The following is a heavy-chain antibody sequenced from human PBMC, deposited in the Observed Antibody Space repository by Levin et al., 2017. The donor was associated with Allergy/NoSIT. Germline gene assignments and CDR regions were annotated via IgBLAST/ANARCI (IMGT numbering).Heavy chain of an antibody. CDR3: AREGGLGDYAFDI. V-gene: IGHV3-33*01. Sequence: GGSLRLSCAASGFTFSSYGMHWVRQAPGKGLEWVAVIWYDGSNKYYADSVKGRFTISRDNSKNTLYLQMNSLRAEDTAVYYCAREGGLGDYAFDIWGQGTMVTVSS. J-gene: IGHJ3*02. CDR2: IWYDGSNK. CDR1: GFTFSSYG. D-gene: IGHD4-17*01.